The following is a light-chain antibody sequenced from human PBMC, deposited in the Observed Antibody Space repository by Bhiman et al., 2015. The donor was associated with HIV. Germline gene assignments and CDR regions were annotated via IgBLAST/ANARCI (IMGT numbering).Light chain of an antibody. V-gene: IGLV2-14*03. Sequence: QSALTQPASVSGSPGQSITISCTGTSSDVGGYNYVSWYQQYPGKAPKLMIYDVSNRPSGVPNRFSGSKSDNTASLTISGLQAEDEADYYCSSYAGTNNYVVFGGGTKLTVL. CDR3: SSYAGTNNYVV. CDR1: SSDVGGYNY. J-gene: IGLJ2*01. CDR2: DVS.